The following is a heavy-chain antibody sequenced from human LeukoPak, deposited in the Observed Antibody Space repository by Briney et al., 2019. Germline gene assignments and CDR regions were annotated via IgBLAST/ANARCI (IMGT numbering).Heavy chain of an antibody. CDR3: AREGGFYRPLDY. D-gene: IGHD6-25*01. CDR1: GFTFSSYA. Sequence: GGSLRLSCAASGFTFSSYAMSWVRXAPGKXLEWVSAISGSGRSTYYADSVKGRFNISRDNSKNTLYLQMNSLRAEDTAVYYCAREGGFYRPLDYSGQGTLVTVSS. CDR2: ISGSGRST. J-gene: IGHJ4*02. V-gene: IGHV3-23*01.